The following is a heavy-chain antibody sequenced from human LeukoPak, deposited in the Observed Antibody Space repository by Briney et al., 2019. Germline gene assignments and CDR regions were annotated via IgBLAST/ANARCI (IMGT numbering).Heavy chain of an antibody. CDR1: GGSINNSY. J-gene: IGHJ6*02. CDR2: TSYSGST. D-gene: IGHD1-26*01. CDR3: ARTVSGDYYGMDV. Sequence: PSETLSLTCTVSGGSINNSYWSWVRHPPGKGLEWIGYTSYSGSTNYNPSLKSRVTMSVDTSTDQFSLRLISVTAADTAVYYCARTVSGDYYGMDVWGQGTTVTVSS. V-gene: IGHV4-59*08.